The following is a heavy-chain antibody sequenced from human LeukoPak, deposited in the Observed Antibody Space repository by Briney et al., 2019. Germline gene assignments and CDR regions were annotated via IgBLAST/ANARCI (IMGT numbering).Heavy chain of an antibody. D-gene: IGHD5-12*01. CDR3: ARDSAVGSGYHSYYFDY. CDR1: GGTFSSYA. V-gene: IGHV1-69*05. CDR2: IIPIFGTA. Sequence: ASVKVSCKASGGTFSSYAISWVRRAPGQGLEWMGGIIPIFGTANYAQKFQGRVTITTDESTSTAYMELSSLRSEDTAVYYCARDSAVGSGYHSYYFDYWGQGTLVTVSS. J-gene: IGHJ4*02.